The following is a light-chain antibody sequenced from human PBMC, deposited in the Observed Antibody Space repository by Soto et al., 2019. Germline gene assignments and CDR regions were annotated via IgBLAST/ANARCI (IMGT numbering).Light chain of an antibody. CDR3: AAWDDSLKGYV. CDR2: YNN. Sequence: QSVLTQPPSASGTPGQRVTLSCSGSRSNIGDNTVLWYQQLSGTAPKLLIFYNNQRPAGVPERFSGSKSGTSASLAISGLQSDDEADYYCAAWDDSLKGYVFGTGTKVTVL. CDR1: RSNIGDNT. J-gene: IGLJ1*01. V-gene: IGLV1-44*01.